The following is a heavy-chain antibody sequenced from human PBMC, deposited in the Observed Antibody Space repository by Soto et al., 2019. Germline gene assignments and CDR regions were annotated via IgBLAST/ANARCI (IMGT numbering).Heavy chain of an antibody. Sequence: SETLSLTCAVYGGSVNGYYWNWIRQPTGKGLEWIGEINHTGGTHYNPSLKSRVTMSVDTSKNQFSLRLSSVTAADTAIYYCATRITVFGLLIPPFDPWGQGTQVTVSS. CDR3: ATRITVFGLLIPPFDP. J-gene: IGHJ5*02. V-gene: IGHV4-34*01. CDR1: GGSVNGYY. D-gene: IGHD3-3*01. CDR2: INHTGGT.